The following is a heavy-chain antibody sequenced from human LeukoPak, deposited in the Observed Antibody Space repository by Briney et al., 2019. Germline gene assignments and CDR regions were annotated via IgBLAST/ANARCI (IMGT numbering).Heavy chain of an antibody. CDR1: GFTFSSYG. CDR2: IKQDGSEK. D-gene: IGHD1-26*01. J-gene: IGHJ4*02. V-gene: IGHV3-7*01. CDR3: VMSTGSYPN. Sequence: PGGSLRLSCAASGFTFSSYGMHWVRQAPGKGLEWVASIKQDGSEKNYVDSVKGRFTISRDNAKSSLYLQMNSLRVEDTAMYYCVMSTGSYPNWGQGALVTVSS.